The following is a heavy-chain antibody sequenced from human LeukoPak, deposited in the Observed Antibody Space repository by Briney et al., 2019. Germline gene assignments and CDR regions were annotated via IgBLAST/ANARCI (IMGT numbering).Heavy chain of an antibody. D-gene: IGHD2-15*01. CDR2: IYYSGST. CDR1: GGSFSGYY. CDR3: ARRRGSPPGYFDL. Sequence: SETLSLTCAVYGGSFSGYYWSWIRQPPGKGLEWIGYIYYSGSTNYNPSLKSRVTISVDTSKNQFSLKLSSVTAADTAVYYCARRRGSPPGYFDLWGRGTLVTVSS. J-gene: IGHJ2*01. V-gene: IGHV4-59*08.